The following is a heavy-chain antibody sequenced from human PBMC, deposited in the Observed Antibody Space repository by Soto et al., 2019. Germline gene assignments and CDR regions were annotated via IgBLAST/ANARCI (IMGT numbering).Heavy chain of an antibody. J-gene: IGHJ4*02. D-gene: IGHD6-19*01. V-gene: IGHV3-23*01. Sequence: HPGGSLRLSCAASGFSFGDYAMSWVRQSPGKGLEWVSGISGSGSSSYYTDSVKGRFTISRDNSKNRLYLQMHVLRAEDTGVYYCAKDRQWLVRNFDYWGLGTLVTVSS. CDR1: GFSFGDYA. CDR3: AKDRQWLVRNFDY. CDR2: ISGSGSSS.